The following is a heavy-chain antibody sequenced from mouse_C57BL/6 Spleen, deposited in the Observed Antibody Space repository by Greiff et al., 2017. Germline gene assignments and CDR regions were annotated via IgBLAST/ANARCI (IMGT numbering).Heavy chain of an antibody. D-gene: IGHD1-1*01. V-gene: IGHV1-7*01. CDR2: INPSSGYT. CDR1: GYTFTSYW. Sequence: VQLQESGAELVKPGASVKLSCKASGYTFTSYWMHWVKQRPGQGLEWIGKINPSSGYTNYNEKFKDKATLTEDKSSSTAYMQLSRLTYEDSAVYYCAGGGSGYFDYWGQGTTLTVSS. CDR3: AGGGSGYFDY. J-gene: IGHJ2*01.